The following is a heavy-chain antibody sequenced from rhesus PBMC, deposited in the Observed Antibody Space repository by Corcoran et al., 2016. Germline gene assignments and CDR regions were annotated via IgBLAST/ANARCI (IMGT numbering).Heavy chain of an antibody. CDR3: ARDRIAFDY. CDR1: GGSISSGYYY. D-gene: IGHD2-2*01. Sequence: QVQLQESGPGLVKPSETLSLTCAVSGGSISSGYYYWSWIRQPPGKGLEWIGYITYSGSTSYNPSLKSRVTISRETSKNQFCLKLSSVTAADTAVYYCARDRIAFDYWGQGVLVTVSS. J-gene: IGHJ4*01. V-gene: IGHV4-122*02. CDR2: ITYSGST.